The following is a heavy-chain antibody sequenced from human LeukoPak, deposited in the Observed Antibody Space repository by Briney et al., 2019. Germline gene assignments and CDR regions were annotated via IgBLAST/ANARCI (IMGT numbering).Heavy chain of an antibody. CDR1: GFTFSSCW. V-gene: IGHV3-74*01. Sequence: PGGSLRLSCAASGFTFSSCWMHWVRQAPGKGLVWVSRINSDGGTNYADSVKGRFTISRDNAKNTLYLQMSSLRAEDTAVYYCGRDFWSGLDYWGQGTLVTVSS. D-gene: IGHD3-3*01. J-gene: IGHJ4*02. CDR2: INSDGGT. CDR3: GRDFWSGLDY.